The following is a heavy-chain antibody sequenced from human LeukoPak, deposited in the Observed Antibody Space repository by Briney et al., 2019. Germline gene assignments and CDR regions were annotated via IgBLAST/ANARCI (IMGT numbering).Heavy chain of an antibody. CDR2: ITSSDSTT. V-gene: IGHV3-48*03. J-gene: IGHJ4*02. CDR3: ARALGGLWFGELLARGYYFDY. Sequence: GGSLRLSCVASGFTFSSYEMNWVRQAPGKGLEWLSYITSSDSTTHYADSVKGRFTISRDDAQNSLYLQMNSLRVEDTAVYYCARALGGLWFGELLARGYYFDYWGQGTLVTVSS. D-gene: IGHD3-10*01. CDR1: GFTFSSYE.